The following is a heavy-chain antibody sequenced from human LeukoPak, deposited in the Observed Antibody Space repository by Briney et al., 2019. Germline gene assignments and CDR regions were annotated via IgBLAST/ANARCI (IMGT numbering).Heavy chain of an antibody. Sequence: GGSLRLSCAASGSTFSSYGMHWVRQAPGKGLEWVAFIRYDGSNKYYADSVKGRFTISRDNSKNTLYLQMNSLRAEDTAVYYCAKWFDRSSSWVAFDYWGQGTLVTVSS. V-gene: IGHV3-30*02. CDR1: GSTFSSYG. J-gene: IGHJ4*02. CDR2: IRYDGSNK. CDR3: AKWFDRSSSWVAFDY. D-gene: IGHD6-13*01.